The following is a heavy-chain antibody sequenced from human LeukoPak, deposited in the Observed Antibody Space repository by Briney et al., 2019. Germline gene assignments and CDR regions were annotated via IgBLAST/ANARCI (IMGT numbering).Heavy chain of an antibody. J-gene: IGHJ4*02. V-gene: IGHV3-23*01. CDR3: ARSSGWWSLDY. Sequence: GGSLRLSCAASGFTFSTASLHWVRQAPGRGLEWVSAFDTGFGTYYPDSLKGRFTISRDNSKNTLFLQMNSLRDEDTAVYYCARSSGWWSLDYWGQGTLVTVSS. D-gene: IGHD6-19*01. CDR2: FDTGFGT. CDR1: GFTFSTAS.